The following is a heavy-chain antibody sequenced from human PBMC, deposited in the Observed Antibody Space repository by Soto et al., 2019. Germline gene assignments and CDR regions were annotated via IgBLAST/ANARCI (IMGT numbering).Heavy chain of an antibody. Sequence: SETLSLTCAVYGGSFSGYYWSWIRQPPGKGLEWIGEINHSGSTNYNPSLKSRVTISVDTSKNQFSLKLSSVTAADTAVYYCARGRRAYGMDVWGQGTTLTVSS. V-gene: IGHV4-34*01. CDR3: ARGRRAYGMDV. CDR2: INHSGST. CDR1: GGSFSGYY. J-gene: IGHJ6*02.